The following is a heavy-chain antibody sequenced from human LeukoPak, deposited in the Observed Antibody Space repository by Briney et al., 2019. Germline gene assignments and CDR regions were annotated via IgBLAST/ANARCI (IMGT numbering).Heavy chain of an antibody. CDR1: GGSISSYY. CDR3: ARHGFGYSYQYFDY. Sequence: PSETLSLTCTVSGGSISSYYWSWIRQPPGKGLEWIGYIYYSGSTNYNPSLKSRVTISVDTSKNQFSLKLSSGTAADTAVYYCARHGFGYSYQYFDYWGQGTLVTVSS. CDR2: IYYSGST. D-gene: IGHD5-18*01. V-gene: IGHV4-59*08. J-gene: IGHJ4*02.